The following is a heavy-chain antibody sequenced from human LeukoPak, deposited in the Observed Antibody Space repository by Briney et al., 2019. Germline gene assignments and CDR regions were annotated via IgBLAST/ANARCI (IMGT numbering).Heavy chain of an antibody. V-gene: IGHV3-30*18. CDR3: AKALRHASGTYYYHAMDV. Sequence: GGSLRLSCVASEFSFSNSDMSWVRQAPGKGLEWVALISYIGNNTYYADSVKGRFTISRDNSKNTLFLQVNSLRAEDTAVYYCAKALRHASGTYYYHAMDVWGQGTTVIVSS. CDR1: EFSFSNSD. J-gene: IGHJ6*02. D-gene: IGHD3-10*01. CDR2: ISYIGNNT.